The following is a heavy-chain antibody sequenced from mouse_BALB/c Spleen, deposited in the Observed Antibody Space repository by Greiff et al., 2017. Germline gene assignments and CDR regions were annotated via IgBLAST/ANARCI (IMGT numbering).Heavy chain of an antibody. CDR1: GFNIKDYY. V-gene: IGHV14-4*02. CDR3: NNYYGQFAY. J-gene: IGHJ3*01. Sequence: VQLQQSGAELVRSGASVKLSCTASGFNIKDYYMHWVKQRPEQGLEWIGWIDPENGDTEYAPKFQGKATMTADTSSNTAYLQLSSLTSEDTAVYYCNNYYGQFAYWGQGTLVTVSA. CDR2: IDPENGDT. D-gene: IGHD1-2*01.